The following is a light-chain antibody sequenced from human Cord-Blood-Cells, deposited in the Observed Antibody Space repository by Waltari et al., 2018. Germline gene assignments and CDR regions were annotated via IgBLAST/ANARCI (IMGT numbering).Light chain of an antibody. CDR3: QHYGSSPPRIT. J-gene: IGKJ5*01. Sequence: IVFTQSPGTLSLSPGQTATLSCRASQSVSSSYVAWYQQKPGQAPRLLIYGASSRATGIPDMFSGSGSGTAFTLTISRLEPEDFAVYYCQHYGSSPPRITFGQGTRLEIK. V-gene: IGKV3-20*01. CDR2: GAS. CDR1: QSVSSSY.